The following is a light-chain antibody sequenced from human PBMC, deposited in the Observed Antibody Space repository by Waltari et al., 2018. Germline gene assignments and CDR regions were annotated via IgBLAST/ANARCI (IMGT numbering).Light chain of an antibody. CDR2: WAS. CDR1: QSVLYSTNNKNN. J-gene: IGKJ1*01. V-gene: IGKV4-1*01. CDR3: QQYYNTPPT. Sequence: DIVMTQSPDSLSVSLGERATITCKSSQSVLYSTNNKNNLAWYQQKTRQPPKLLFYWASIRESGVPHRFSVSGSGTEFTLIISSLQAENVSVYYCQQYYNTPPTFGQWTKVEIK.